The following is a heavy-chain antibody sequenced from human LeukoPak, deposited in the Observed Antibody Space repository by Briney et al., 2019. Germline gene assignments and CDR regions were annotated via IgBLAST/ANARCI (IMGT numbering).Heavy chain of an antibody. J-gene: IGHJ5*02. CDR2: INPTGGST. V-gene: IGHV1-46*01. Sequence: ASVKVSCKASGYTFTSYYMHWVRQAPGQGLEWMGLINPTGGSTGYAQKFQGRVTMTRDMSTSTDYMELGSLRSEDTAMYYCARDVGITVADSFDPWGQGTLVTVSS. CDR1: GYTFTSYY. D-gene: IGHD6-13*01. CDR3: ARDVGITVADSFDP.